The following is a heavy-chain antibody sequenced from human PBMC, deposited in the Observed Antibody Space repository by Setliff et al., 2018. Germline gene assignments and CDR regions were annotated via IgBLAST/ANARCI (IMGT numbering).Heavy chain of an antibody. D-gene: IGHD3-10*01. J-gene: IGHJ4*02. CDR1: GFSFTDAW. CDR2: ITDDGDTT. CDR3: AKSSGSSSATNLEY. Sequence: PGGSLRLSCAASGFSFTDAWMNWVRQAPGKGLEWVSAITDDGDTTHYAGSVKGRFTIDRDNTNSKLYLQINSLRVEDTALYYCAKSSGSSSATNLEYLGPGTLVTVSS. V-gene: IGHV3-23*01.